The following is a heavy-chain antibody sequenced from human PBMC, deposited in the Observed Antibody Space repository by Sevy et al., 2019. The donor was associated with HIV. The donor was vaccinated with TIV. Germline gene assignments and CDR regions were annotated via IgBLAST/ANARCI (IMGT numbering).Heavy chain of an antibody. CDR1: GVSITRSY. CDR3: ARGGAGRQFDYYYYMDV. Sequence: SEILSLTCNVSGVSITRSYWNWIRQTPGKGLEWIAFVYYTGKTNYNPSLKSLVTVSLDTSKSQFSLKLSSVTAADTAVYYCARGGAGRQFDYYYYMDVWGKGTTVTVSS. D-gene: IGHD6-6*01. CDR2: VYYTGKT. V-gene: IGHV4-59*01. J-gene: IGHJ6*03.